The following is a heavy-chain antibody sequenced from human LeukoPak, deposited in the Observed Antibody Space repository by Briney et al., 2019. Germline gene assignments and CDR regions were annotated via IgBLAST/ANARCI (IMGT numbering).Heavy chain of an antibody. V-gene: IGHV4-4*08. CDR3: ARVASRSISSRCFDH. Sequence: SETLSLTCTVSGGSINGYYWNWIRQLPGKALEWIGFIYSSGTTNYNPSLKSRVTISLDTSNKQFSLRLTSVTAADTAVYFCARVASRSISSRCFDHWGQGTLVTVSS. D-gene: IGHD6-6*01. CDR2: IYSSGTT. CDR1: GGSINGYY. J-gene: IGHJ4*02.